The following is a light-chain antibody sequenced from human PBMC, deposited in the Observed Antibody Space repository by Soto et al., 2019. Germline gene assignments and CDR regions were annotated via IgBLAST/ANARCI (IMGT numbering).Light chain of an antibody. J-gene: IGLJ3*02. V-gene: IGLV4-69*01. Sequence: QPVLTQSPSASASLGASVKLTCTLSSGHNSYAIAWHQQQPEKGPRYLMKLNSDGSHTKGDGIPDRFSGSSSGAERYLTISSLQSEDEADYYCQTWGTGIQVFGGGTKLT. CDR1: SGHNSYA. CDR3: QTWGTGIQV. CDR2: LNSDGSH.